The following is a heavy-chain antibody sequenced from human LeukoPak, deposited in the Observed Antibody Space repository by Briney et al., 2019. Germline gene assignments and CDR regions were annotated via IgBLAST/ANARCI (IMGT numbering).Heavy chain of an antibody. V-gene: IGHV3-11*01. CDR2: VSSSGSTI. CDR3: ARDRRYCSGGSCYSNYYYYYGMDV. D-gene: IGHD2-15*01. Sequence: GGSLRLSCAASGFTFSDYYMSWIRQAPGKGLEWVSYVSSSGSTIYYADSVKGRFTISRDNAKNSLYLQMNSLRAEDTVVYYCARDRRYCSGGSCYSNYYYYYGMDVWGQGTTVTVSS. J-gene: IGHJ6*02. CDR1: GFTFSDYY.